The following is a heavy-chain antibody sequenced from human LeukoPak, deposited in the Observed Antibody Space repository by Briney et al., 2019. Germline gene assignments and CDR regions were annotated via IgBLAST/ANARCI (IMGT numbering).Heavy chain of an antibody. V-gene: IGHV3-21*01. J-gene: IGHJ6*03. D-gene: IGHD2-2*01. CDR3: ARNEGYCSSTSCDAYYFYMDV. CDR2: ISSASTYI. CDR1: GFTFSSYA. Sequence: GGSLRLSCAASGFTFSSYAMTWVRQAPGKGLEWVSSISSASTYISYADSVKGRFTISRDNAKNSLYLQMNNLRAEDTAVYYCARNEGYCSSTSCDAYYFYMDVWGKGTTVTVSS.